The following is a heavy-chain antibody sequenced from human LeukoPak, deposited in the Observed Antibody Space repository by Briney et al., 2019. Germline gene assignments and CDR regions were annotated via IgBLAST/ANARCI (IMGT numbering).Heavy chain of an antibody. CDR1: GFSFSTYA. CDR2: ISSDGGST. J-gene: IGHJ4*02. Sequence: GGSLRLSCAASGFSFSTYAMHWVRQGPGKGLEYISSISSDGGSTYYADSVKGRFTISRDNSKNTLFLQMGSLRAEDMAVYYCTRSNNIVGATYFDYWGQGTLVTVSS. D-gene: IGHD1-26*01. V-gene: IGHV3-64*02. CDR3: TRSNNIVGATYFDY.